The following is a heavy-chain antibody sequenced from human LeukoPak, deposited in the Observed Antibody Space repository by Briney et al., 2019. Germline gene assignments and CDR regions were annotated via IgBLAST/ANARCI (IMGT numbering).Heavy chain of an antibody. CDR2: IYHSGST. CDR1: GGSISSRFYY. Sequence: RPSGTLSLTCSVSGGSISSRFYYWGWIRQPPGKGLEWIGSIYHSGSTYYNPSLKSRVTISVDTSQNQFSLKLSSVTAADTAVYFCARRASGTQHFDNWGQGTLVTVSS. J-gene: IGHJ4*02. D-gene: IGHD3-10*01. V-gene: IGHV4-39*01. CDR3: ARRASGTQHFDN.